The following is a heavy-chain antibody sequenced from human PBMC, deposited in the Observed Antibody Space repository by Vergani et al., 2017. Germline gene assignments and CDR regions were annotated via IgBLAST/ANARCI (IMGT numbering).Heavy chain of an antibody. J-gene: IGHJ4*02. V-gene: IGHV3-30*18. CDR2: ISYDGSNK. CDR3: AKVYEGGNEYSSSPLEYYFDY. D-gene: IGHD6-6*01. Sequence: QVQLVESGGGVVQPGRSLRLSCAASGFTFSSYGMHWVRQAPGKGLEWVAVISYDGSNKYYADSVKGRFTISRDNSKNTLYLQMNSLRAEDTAVYYCAKVYEGGNEYSSSPLEYYFDYWGQGTLVTVSS. CDR1: GFTFSSYG.